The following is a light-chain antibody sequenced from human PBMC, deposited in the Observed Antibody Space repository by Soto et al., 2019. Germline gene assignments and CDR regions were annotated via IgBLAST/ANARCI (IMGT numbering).Light chain of an antibody. V-gene: IGLV1-40*01. J-gene: IGLJ2*01. CDR3: QSYDRSLSGSVV. CDR1: SSNIGAGYH. Sequence: QSVLTRPPSVSGPPGQRVTISCTGSSSNIGAGYHVHWYQQLPGTAPKLLIYGNNNRPSGVPDRFSGSQSGTSASLAITGLQAEDEADYYCQSYDRSLSGSVVFGGGTKLTVL. CDR2: GNN.